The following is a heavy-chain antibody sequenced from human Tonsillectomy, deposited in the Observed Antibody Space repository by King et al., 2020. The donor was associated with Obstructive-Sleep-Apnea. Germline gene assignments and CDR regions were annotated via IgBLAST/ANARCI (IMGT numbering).Heavy chain of an antibody. J-gene: IGHJ6*02. V-gene: IGHV1-18*01. CDR1: GYTFSSYS. D-gene: IGHD1/OR15-1a*01. CDR2: ISAYNGNT. Sequence: VQLVQSGAEVKKPGASVKVSCKASGYTFSSYSISWVRQAPGQGLQWMGWISAYNGNTNYAQNLQGRVTMTTDTSTSTAHLELRSLRSDDTAVYYCAREQGTPYNSYSSGMDVWGQGTTVTVSS. CDR3: AREQGTPYNSYSSGMDV.